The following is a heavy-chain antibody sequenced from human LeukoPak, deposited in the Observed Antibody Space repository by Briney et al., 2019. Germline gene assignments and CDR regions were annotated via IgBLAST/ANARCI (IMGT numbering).Heavy chain of an antibody. CDR3: ASSQLWDYMDV. Sequence: NPGGSLRLSCAASGFTFSSYVMSWVRQAPGKGLEWVSTITGSGTTYYADSVKGRFTISRDNAKNSLYLQMNSLRAEDTAVYYCASSQLWDYMDVWGKGTTVTVSS. J-gene: IGHJ6*03. D-gene: IGHD2-21*01. CDR2: ITGSGTT. CDR1: GFTFSSYV. V-gene: IGHV3-69-1*01.